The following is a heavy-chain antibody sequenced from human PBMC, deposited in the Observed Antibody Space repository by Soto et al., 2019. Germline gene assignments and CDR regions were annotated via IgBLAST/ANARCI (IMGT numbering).Heavy chain of an antibody. CDR1: GGTFSSYT. J-gene: IGHJ5*02. Sequence: QVQLVQSGAEVKKPGSSVKVSCKASGGTFSSYTISWVRQAPGQGLEWMGRIIPILGIANYAQKFQGRVTITADKSTSTAYMEVSSLRSEDTAVYYCAREGDGWKGVKNWFDPWGQGTLVTVSS. D-gene: IGHD3-10*01. V-gene: IGHV1-69*08. CDR3: AREGDGWKGVKNWFDP. CDR2: IIPILGIA.